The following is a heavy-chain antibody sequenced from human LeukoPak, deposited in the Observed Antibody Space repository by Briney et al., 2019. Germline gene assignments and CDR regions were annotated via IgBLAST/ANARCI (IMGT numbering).Heavy chain of an antibody. CDR1: GFTLSNFG. CDR3: AKDAAARYYYYMDV. V-gene: IGHV3-30*02. D-gene: IGHD6-13*01. CDR2: IRFDGSLK. Sequence: PGGSLRLSCAASGFTLSNFGMHWVRQAPGKGLEWVAFIRFDGSLKYYSDSVRGRFTISRDISKNTLYLQMNSLRAEDTAVYYCAKDAAARYYYYMDVWGKGTTVTVSS. J-gene: IGHJ6*03.